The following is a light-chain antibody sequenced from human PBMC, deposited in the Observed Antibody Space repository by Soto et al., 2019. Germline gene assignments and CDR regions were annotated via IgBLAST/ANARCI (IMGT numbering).Light chain of an antibody. CDR3: QQYNNWPLT. V-gene: IGKV3D-15*01. CDR2: GES. J-gene: IGKJ4*01. Sequence: EVVMTQSPATLSVSPGESATLSCRASQSVGTHLAWYQQKPGQAPRLLIYGESTRATGIPARFSGSGSGTEFTLIVSSLQSEDSAVYYCQQYNNWPLTFGGGTKVEIK. CDR1: QSVGTH.